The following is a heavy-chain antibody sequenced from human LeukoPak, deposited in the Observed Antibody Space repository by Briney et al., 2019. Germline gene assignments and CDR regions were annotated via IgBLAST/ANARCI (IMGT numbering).Heavy chain of an antibody. Sequence: GGSLRLSCAASGFIFSDYNMIWFRQAPGKGLECISFISSRGTTINYADSVKGRFTISRDNSKNTLYLQMNSLRAEDTAVYYCAKTGVGGYSYGLAFDYWGQGTLVTVSS. CDR1: GFIFSDYN. CDR3: AKTGVGGYSYGLAFDY. V-gene: IGHV3-23*01. D-gene: IGHD5-18*01. CDR2: ISSRGTTI. J-gene: IGHJ4*02.